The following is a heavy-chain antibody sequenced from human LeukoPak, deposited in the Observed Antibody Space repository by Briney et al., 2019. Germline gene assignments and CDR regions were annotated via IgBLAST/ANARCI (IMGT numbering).Heavy chain of an antibody. CDR3: ARGGIYPLDY. Sequence: GGSLRLSCAASGFTFSSYSMNWVRQAPGKGLEWVSSINSDSSIMYYAESVKGRFTISRDNARNSLYLQMNSLRAEDTAVYYCARGGIYPLDYWGQGTLVTVSS. CDR2: INSDSSIM. V-gene: IGHV3-21*01. CDR1: GFTFSSYS. D-gene: IGHD1-26*01. J-gene: IGHJ4*02.